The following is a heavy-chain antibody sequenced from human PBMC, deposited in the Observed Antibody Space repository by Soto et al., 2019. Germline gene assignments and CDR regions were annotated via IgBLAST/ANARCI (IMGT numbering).Heavy chain of an antibody. J-gene: IGHJ3*02. Sequence: PGWSLRLSCAASGFTFSSCSMNWVRQAPWKGLEWVSSISSSSSYIYYADSVKGRFTISRDNAKNSLYLQMNSLRAEDTAVYYCARDRCSSTSCYTLRSAFDIWGQGTMVTVSS. CDR3: ARDRCSSTSCYTLRSAFDI. V-gene: IGHV3-21*01. CDR2: ISSSSSYI. CDR1: GFTFSSCS. D-gene: IGHD2-2*02.